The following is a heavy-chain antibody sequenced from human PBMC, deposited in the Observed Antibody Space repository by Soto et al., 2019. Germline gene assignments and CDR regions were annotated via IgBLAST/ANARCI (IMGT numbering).Heavy chain of an antibody. CDR1: GGSFSGDY. D-gene: IGHD3-9*01. CDR2: INDCGSI. Sequence: QVQLQQWGAGPLRPLETLSLTCGVSGGSFSGDYWAWIRQSPGKGLEWIGEINDCGSINYNPSLKRRVSISVDTSKNHYSLNPRSVTAASAAVYDCARESPAILTGPPWVWYFDLWGRGTLVTVSS. CDR3: ARESPAILTGPPWVWYFDL. J-gene: IGHJ2*01. V-gene: IGHV4-34*01.